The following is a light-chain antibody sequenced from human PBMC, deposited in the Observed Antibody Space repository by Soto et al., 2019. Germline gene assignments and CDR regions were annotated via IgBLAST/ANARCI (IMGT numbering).Light chain of an antibody. V-gene: IGKV3-20*01. CDR2: GTS. CDR1: QRISSIY. Sequence: EVVLTQSPGTLSLSPGDRATISCRASQRISSIYLAWYQQKPGLAPRLLIYGTSIKASGIPDRFSGSVSGTDFTLTITRLEPEDFAVYYCQQYGSSHRTFGQGTKV. J-gene: IGKJ1*01. CDR3: QQYGSSHRT.